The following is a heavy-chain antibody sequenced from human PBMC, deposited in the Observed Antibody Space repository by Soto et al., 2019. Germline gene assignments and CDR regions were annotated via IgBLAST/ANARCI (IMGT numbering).Heavy chain of an antibody. Sequence: ASVKVSCKASGYTFTGYYMHWVRQAPGQGLEWMGWINPNSGDTNYAQKFQGRVTMTRDTSISTAYMELSRLRSDDTAVYYCARDLDAYCGGDCYADYGMDVWGQGTTVTVSS. D-gene: IGHD2-21*02. CDR3: ARDLDAYCGGDCYADYGMDV. CDR2: INPNSGDT. CDR1: GYTFTGYY. V-gene: IGHV1-2*02. J-gene: IGHJ6*02.